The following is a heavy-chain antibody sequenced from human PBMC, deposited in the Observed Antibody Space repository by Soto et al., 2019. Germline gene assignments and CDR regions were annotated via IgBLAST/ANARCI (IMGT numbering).Heavy chain of an antibody. CDR1: GFTFSNYT. Sequence: GGSLRLSCAASGFTFSNYTMHWVRQAPGKGLEWVALISYDEIDKYYADSVKGRFTISRDNSKNTLYLQMNSLRAEDTAVYYCAKDLAAMVPDPLFDYWGQGTLVTVSA. CDR2: ISYDEIDK. D-gene: IGHD5-18*01. J-gene: IGHJ4*02. V-gene: IGHV3-30*04. CDR3: AKDLAAMVPDPLFDY.